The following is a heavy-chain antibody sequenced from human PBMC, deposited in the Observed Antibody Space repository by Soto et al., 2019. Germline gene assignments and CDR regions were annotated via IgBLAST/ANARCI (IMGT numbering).Heavy chain of an antibody. CDR2: VVVGSGNT. J-gene: IGHJ3*02. V-gene: IGHV1-58*01. CDR3: AADGLDILTGSDAFDI. Sequence: ASVKVSCKASGFTFTSSAVQWVRQARGQRLEWIGWVVVGSGNTNYAQKFQERVTITRDMSTSTAYMELSSLRSEDTAVYYCAADGLDILTGSDAFDIWGQGTMVTVSS. D-gene: IGHD3-9*01. CDR1: GFTFTSSA.